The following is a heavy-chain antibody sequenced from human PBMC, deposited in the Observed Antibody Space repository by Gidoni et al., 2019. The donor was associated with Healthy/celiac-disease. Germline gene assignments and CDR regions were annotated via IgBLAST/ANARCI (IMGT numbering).Heavy chain of an antibody. CDR1: GFSFSSDA. D-gene: IGHD5-18*01. CDR2: ISSNGGST. Sequence: EVQLVESGGGLVQPGGSLRLSCSASGFSFSSDAMHWVRQAPGKGLEYVSAISSNGGSTYYADSVKGRFTISRDNSKNTLYLQMSSLRAEATAVYYCVKSLVDTAMVIYYFDYWGQGTLVTVSS. J-gene: IGHJ4*02. V-gene: IGHV3-64D*09. CDR3: VKSLVDTAMVIYYFDY.